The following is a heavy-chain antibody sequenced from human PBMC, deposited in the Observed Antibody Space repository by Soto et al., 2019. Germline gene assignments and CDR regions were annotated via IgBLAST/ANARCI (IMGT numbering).Heavy chain of an antibody. Sequence: QVQLVQSGAEVKKPGASVKVSCKASGYTFTSYDINWVRQATGQGLEWMGWMNPNSGNTGYAQKFQGRVTMTRNTSISTAYMELSSLRSEDTAVYYCSRGVYYYGSGSPGGWFDPWGQGTPVTVSS. D-gene: IGHD3-10*01. CDR1: GYTFTSYD. CDR2: MNPNSGNT. J-gene: IGHJ5*02. V-gene: IGHV1-8*01. CDR3: SRGVYYYGSGSPGGWFDP.